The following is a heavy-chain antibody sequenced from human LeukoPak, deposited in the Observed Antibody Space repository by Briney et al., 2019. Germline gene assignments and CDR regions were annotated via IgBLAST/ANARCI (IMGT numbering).Heavy chain of an antibody. CDR1: GYTFTSYD. CDR2: MNPNSGNT. D-gene: IGHD6-13*01. J-gene: IGHJ4*02. Sequence: ASVKVSCKASGYTFTSYDINWVRQATGQGLEWMGWMNPNSGNTGYAQKFQGRVTMTRNTSISTAYMELSSLRSEDTAVYYRARDRDPYSSSWYYWGQGTLVTVSS. V-gene: IGHV1-8*01. CDR3: ARDRDPYSSSWYY.